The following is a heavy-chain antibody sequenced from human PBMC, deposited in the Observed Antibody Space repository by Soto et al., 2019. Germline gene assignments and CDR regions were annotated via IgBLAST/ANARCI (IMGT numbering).Heavy chain of an antibody. CDR3: ARDSYDSSGYYYTAFDI. CDR1: GYTFTSYG. V-gene: IGHV1-18*01. D-gene: IGHD3-22*01. J-gene: IGHJ3*02. Sequence: ASVKVSCKASGYTFTSYGISWVRQAPGQGLEWMGWISAYNGNTNYAQKLQGRVTMTTDTSTSTAYMELRSLRSDDTAVYYCARDSYDSSGYYYTAFDIWGQGTMVTVSS. CDR2: ISAYNGNT.